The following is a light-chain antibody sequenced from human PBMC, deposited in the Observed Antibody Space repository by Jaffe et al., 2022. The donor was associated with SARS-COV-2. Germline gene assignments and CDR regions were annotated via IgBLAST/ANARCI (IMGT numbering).Light chain of an antibody. CDR3: GTWDTSLSAGV. V-gene: IGLV1-51*01. CDR1: NSNIGNNY. J-gene: IGLJ2*01. CDR2: DNN. Sequence: QSVLTQPPSVSAAPGQKVTIPCSGSNSNIGNNYVSWYQQLPGTAPKLLIYDNNQRPSGIPDRFSGSKSGTSATLGITGLQTGDEADYYCGTWDTSLSAGVFGGGTKLTVL.